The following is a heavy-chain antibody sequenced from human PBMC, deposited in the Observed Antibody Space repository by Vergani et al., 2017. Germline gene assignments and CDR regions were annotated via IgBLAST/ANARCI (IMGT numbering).Heavy chain of an antibody. V-gene: IGHV3-30*07. D-gene: IGHD2-2*01. Sequence: QVQLVESGGGVVQPGTSLRLSCVVSGFALNRHAMYWVRQAPGKGLEWVSFVSTGTKSQSNAESVKGRFTISRDSAKNSLYLQMDSLRAEDTAVYYCAREYSSTSGRAFDFWGQGTKVTVSS. J-gene: IGHJ3*01. CDR2: VSTGTKSQ. CDR3: AREYSSTSGRAFDF. CDR1: GFALNRHA.